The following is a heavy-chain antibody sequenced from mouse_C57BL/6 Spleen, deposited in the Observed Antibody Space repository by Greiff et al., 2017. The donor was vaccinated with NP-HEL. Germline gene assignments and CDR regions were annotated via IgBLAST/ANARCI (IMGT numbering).Heavy chain of an antibody. Sequence: VQLQQSGAELVRPGTSVKVSCKASGYAFTNYLIEWVKQRPGQGLEWIGVINPGSGGTNYNEKFKGKATLTADKSSSTAYMQLSSLTSEDSAVYFCARESYDYDAMDYWGQGTSVTVSS. CDR1: GYAFTNYL. CDR3: ARESYDYDAMDY. D-gene: IGHD2-12*01. CDR2: INPGSGGT. J-gene: IGHJ4*01. V-gene: IGHV1-54*01.